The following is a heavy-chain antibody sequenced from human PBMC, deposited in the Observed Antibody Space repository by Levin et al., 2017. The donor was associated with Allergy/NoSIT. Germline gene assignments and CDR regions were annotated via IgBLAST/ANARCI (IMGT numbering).Heavy chain of an antibody. Sequence: PGGSLRLSCAASGFIFSDYAMHWVRQAPGKGLEWVALIRYTGIDKYYAESVKGRFTISRDNSKNTLYLQTDNLRAEDTAVYYCAKTGSSGWFIDYWGQGTLVTVSS. D-gene: IGHD6-19*01. CDR2: IRYTGIDK. CDR1: GFIFSDYA. CDR3: AKTGSSGWFIDY. J-gene: IGHJ4*02. V-gene: IGHV3-30-3*02.